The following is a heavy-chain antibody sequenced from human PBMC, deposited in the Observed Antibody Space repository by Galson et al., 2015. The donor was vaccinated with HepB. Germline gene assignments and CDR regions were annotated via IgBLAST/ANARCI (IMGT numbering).Heavy chain of an antibody. CDR1: GFTFSSYG. Sequence: SLRLSCAASGFTFSSYGMHWVRQAPGKGLEWVAVIWYDGSNKYYADSVKGRFTNSRDNSKNTLYLQMNSLRAEDTAVYYCARGCSTSCSLDYWGQGTLVTVSS. J-gene: IGHJ4*02. CDR3: ARGCSTSCSLDY. V-gene: IGHV3-33*01. CDR2: IWYDGSNK. D-gene: IGHD2-2*01.